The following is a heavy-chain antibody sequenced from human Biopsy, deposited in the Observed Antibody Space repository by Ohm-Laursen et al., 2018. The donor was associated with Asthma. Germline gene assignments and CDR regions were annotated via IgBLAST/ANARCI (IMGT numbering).Heavy chain of an antibody. CDR1: GYSLTDLS. CDR3: ASDFPKDYVRYNFQF. CDR2: HDHEEGGT. J-gene: IGHJ4*02. D-gene: IGHD4-17*01. Sequence: SVKVSCRISGYSLTDLSMHWVRQAPGQGLEWMGGHDHEEGGTVNARRFQGRVTMTEDTSTDTAYMELSSLSSDDAAVYYCASDFPKDYVRYNFQFWGQGTLVTVSS. V-gene: IGHV1-24*01.